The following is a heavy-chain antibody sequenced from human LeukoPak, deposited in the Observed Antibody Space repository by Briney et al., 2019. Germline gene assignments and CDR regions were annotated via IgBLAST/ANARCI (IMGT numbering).Heavy chain of an antibody. CDR3: ARNWGHFDY. J-gene: IGHJ4*02. V-gene: IGHV3-7*05. Sequence: PGGSLRLSCAASGFTFSNAWMSWVRQAPGKGLEWVANIKQDGSEKYYVDSVKGRFTISRDNAKNSLYLQMNSLRAEDTAVYYCARNWGHFDYWGQGTLVTVSS. CDR1: GFTFSNAW. CDR2: IKQDGSEK. D-gene: IGHD7-27*01.